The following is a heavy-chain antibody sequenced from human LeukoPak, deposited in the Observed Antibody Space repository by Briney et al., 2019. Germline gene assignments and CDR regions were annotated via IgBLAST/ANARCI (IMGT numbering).Heavy chain of an antibody. CDR1: GFTFSDYY. J-gene: IGHJ6*03. V-gene: IGHV3-7*01. Sequence: WGSLRLSCAASGFTFSDYYMSWIRQAPGKGLEWVANIKQDGSEKYYVDSVKGRFTISRDNAKNSLYLQMNSLRAEDTAVYYCARQYYYYYYMDVWGKGTTVTISS. CDR3: ARQYYYYYYMDV. CDR2: IKQDGSEK.